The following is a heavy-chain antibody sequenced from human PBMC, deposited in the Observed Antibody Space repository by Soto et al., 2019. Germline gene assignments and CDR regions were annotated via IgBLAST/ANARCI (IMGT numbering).Heavy chain of an antibody. CDR3: ASGLYSSSLYYYYYYGMDV. V-gene: IGHV1-8*01. D-gene: IGHD6-6*01. Sequence: VSVKVSCKASGHTFTSYDINWVRQATGQGLEWMGWMNPNSGNTGYAQKFQGRVTMTRNTSISTAYMELSSLRSEDTAVYYCASGLYSSSLYYYYYYGMDVCGQGPTVTVSS. CDR1: GHTFTSYD. CDR2: MNPNSGNT. J-gene: IGHJ6*02.